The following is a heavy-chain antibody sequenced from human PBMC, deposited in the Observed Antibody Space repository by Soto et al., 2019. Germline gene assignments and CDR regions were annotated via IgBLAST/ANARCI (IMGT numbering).Heavy chain of an antibody. CDR1: GFDFGDYY. V-gene: IGHV3-11*01. Sequence: GGSLRLSCTGSGFDFGDYYMSWILQAPGKGLEWVSYIDSGDGTTYYTDSVKGRFTISRDNAKKTVYLQMSSLRVEDTALYYCVRPYYSSSWFPFDRWGQGTLVTVSS. CDR2: IDSGDGTT. D-gene: IGHD6-13*01. CDR3: VRPYYSSSWFPFDR. J-gene: IGHJ4*02.